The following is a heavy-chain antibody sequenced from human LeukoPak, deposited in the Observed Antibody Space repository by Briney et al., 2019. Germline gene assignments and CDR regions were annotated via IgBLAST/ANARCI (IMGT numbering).Heavy chain of an antibody. Sequence: GAPVKVSCKASGYILTDYYIHWVRQAPGQGLEWMAWINPNSGATNYAQKFQGRVTVTRVTSISTAYMELSSLRSDDTAVFYCASVYSAYDLSQLDYWGQGTLLTVSS. D-gene: IGHD5-12*01. V-gene: IGHV1-2*02. CDR3: ASVYSAYDLSQLDY. CDR1: GYILTDYY. CDR2: INPNSGAT. J-gene: IGHJ4*02.